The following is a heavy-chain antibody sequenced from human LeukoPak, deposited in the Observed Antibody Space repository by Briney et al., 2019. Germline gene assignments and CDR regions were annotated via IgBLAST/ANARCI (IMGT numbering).Heavy chain of an antibody. V-gene: IGHV1-58*01. D-gene: IGHD3-22*01. Sequence: SVKVSCKASGFTFTTSAVQGVRQARGQRLEWIGWIVVGSGNTNYAQKFQERVTITRDMSTSTVYMDLSSQRSEDTAVYYCAAASNYYDRSNYYSYAMDVWGQGTTVTVS. CDR3: AAASNYYDRSNYYSYAMDV. J-gene: IGHJ6*02. CDR1: GFTFTTSA. CDR2: IVVGSGNT.